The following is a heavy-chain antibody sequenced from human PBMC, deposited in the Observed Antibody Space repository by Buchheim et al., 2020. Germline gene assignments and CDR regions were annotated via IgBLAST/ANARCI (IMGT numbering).Heavy chain of an antibody. CDR3: AHSPGLQWLTYFDY. Sequence: QITLKESGPTLVKPTQTLTLTCAFSGFSLSTSGVGVGWIRQPPGKALEWLALIYWDDDKRYSPSLKSRLTIPKDTPKDQVGLTMTNMDPVDTATYYCAHSPGLQWLTYFDYWGQGTL. CDR1: GFSLSTSGVG. V-gene: IGHV2-5*02. CDR2: IYWDDDK. J-gene: IGHJ4*02. D-gene: IGHD6-19*01.